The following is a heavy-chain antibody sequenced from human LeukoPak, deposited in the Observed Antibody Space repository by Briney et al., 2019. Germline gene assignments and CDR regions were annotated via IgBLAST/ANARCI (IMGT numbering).Heavy chain of an antibody. CDR3: ARMDTGGSSSPNWFDP. D-gene: IGHD2-8*02. J-gene: IGHJ5*02. CDR2: MNPKSGNT. Sequence: ASVKVSCKASGYTFTSYGINWVRQAPGQGLEWMGWMNPKSGNTGYAQKFQGRVTMTRDTSISTAYMELSSLKSDDTAVYYCARMDTGGSSSPNWFDPWGQGTLVTVSS. CDR1: GYTFTSYG. V-gene: IGHV1-8*02.